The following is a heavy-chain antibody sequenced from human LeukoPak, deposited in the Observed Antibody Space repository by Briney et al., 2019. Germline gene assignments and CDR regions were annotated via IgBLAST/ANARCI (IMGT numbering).Heavy chain of an antibody. CDR3: ARDGAGLSYYYYGMDV. CDR2: ISSSSSYI. D-gene: IGHD2/OR15-2a*01. V-gene: IGHV3-21*01. J-gene: IGHJ6*02. Sequence: KAGGSLRLSCAASGFTFSSYSMNWVRQAPGKGLEWVSSISSSSSYIYYADSVKGRFTISRDNAKNSLYLQTNSLRAEDTAVYYCARDGAGLSYYYYGMDVWGQGTTVTVSS. CDR1: GFTFSSYS.